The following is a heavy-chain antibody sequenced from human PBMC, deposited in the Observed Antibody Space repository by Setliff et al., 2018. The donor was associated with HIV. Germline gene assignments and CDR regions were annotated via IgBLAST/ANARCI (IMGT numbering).Heavy chain of an antibody. D-gene: IGHD6-13*01. CDR1: GFTFSYYW. CDR2: INSDGSTV. CDR3: VRVAGFSSSWFGY. Sequence: GESLRLSCAASGFTFSYYWMHWVRQAPGKGLEWVARINSDGSTVEHAGAVKGRLTISRDNARNTLYLEMNSLRVEDAAMYYCVRVAGFSSSWFGYWGQGTLVTVSS. V-gene: IGHV3-74*03. J-gene: IGHJ5*01.